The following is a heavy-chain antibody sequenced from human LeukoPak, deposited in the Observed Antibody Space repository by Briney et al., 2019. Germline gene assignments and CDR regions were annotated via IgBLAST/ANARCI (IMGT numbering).Heavy chain of an antibody. CDR2: ITDDGTT. D-gene: IGHD1-26*01. J-gene: IGHJ4*02. CDR1: GFTFSSAW. V-gene: IGHV3-74*03. CDR3: VRDRVGPDY. Sequence: PGGSLRLSCAASGFTFSSAWMHWVRQGPGTGLVLVSRITDDGTTTYSDSVKGRFTISRDNAKNTLYLQMNSLRAEDTAVYYCVRDRVGPDYWGQGTLVTVSS.